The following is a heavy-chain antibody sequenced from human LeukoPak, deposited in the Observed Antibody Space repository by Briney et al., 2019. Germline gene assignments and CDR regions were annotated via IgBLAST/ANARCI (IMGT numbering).Heavy chain of an antibody. CDR2: IYTSGST. CDR3: ARGLRQLVRSWHY. Sequence: KPSETLSLTCTVSGGSISSGSYYWSWIRQPAGKGLEWIGRIYTSGSTNYNPSLKSRVTISVDTSKNQFSLKLSSVTAADTAVYYCARGLRQLVRSWHYWGQGTLVTVSS. D-gene: IGHD6-6*01. V-gene: IGHV4-61*02. J-gene: IGHJ4*02. CDR1: GGSISSGSYY.